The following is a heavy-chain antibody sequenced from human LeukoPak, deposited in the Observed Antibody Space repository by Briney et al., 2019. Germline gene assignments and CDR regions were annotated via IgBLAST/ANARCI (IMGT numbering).Heavy chain of an antibody. CDR3: ARDRNMVYYYYYMDV. CDR1: GFTFSSYG. J-gene: IGHJ6*03. D-gene: IGHD3-10*01. Sequence: GGSLRLSCEASGFTFSSYGMHWVRQAPGKGLEYVSAISSNGGSTYYANSVKGRFTISRDNSKNTLYLQMGSLRAEDMAVYYCARDRNMVYYYYYMDVWGKGTTVTVSS. V-gene: IGHV3-64*01. CDR2: ISSNGGST.